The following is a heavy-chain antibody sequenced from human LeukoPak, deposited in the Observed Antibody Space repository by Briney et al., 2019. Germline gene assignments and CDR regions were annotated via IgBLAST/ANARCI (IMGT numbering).Heavy chain of an antibody. J-gene: IGHJ3*02. D-gene: IGHD6-6*01. Sequence: GESLKISCKGSGYSFTTYWIGWVRLMPGKGLEWMGIIYPGDSNTRYSPSFQGQVTISADKSISTAYLQWSSLKASDTAMYYCARHRQLVLLDAFDIWGQGTMVTVSS. V-gene: IGHV5-51*01. CDR3: ARHRQLVLLDAFDI. CDR1: GYSFTTYW. CDR2: IYPGDSNT.